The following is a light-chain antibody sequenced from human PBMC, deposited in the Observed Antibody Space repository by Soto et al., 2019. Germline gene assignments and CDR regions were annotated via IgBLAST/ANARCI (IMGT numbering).Light chain of an antibody. CDR1: QSVSNN. CDR3: QQYNNWPPQIT. J-gene: IGKJ5*01. Sequence: EIVMTQSPATLSVSPGERATLYCWASQSVSNNLAWYQQKPGQATRLLIYGASTRATGLPARFSGSGSGTEFTLTISSLQSEDFAVYYCQQYNNWPPQITFGQGTRLEIK. V-gene: IGKV3-15*01. CDR2: GAS.